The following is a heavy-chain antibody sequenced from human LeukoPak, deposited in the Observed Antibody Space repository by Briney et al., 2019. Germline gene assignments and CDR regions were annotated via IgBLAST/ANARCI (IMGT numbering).Heavy chain of an antibody. D-gene: IGHD5-18*01. Sequence: SVKVSCKASGGTFISYAISWVRQAPGQGLEGMGRIIPIFGTANYAQKFQGRVTITTDESTSTAYMELSSLRSEDTAVYYCASTWIQLWFSTHYYMDVWGKGTTVTVSS. CDR1: GGTFISYA. J-gene: IGHJ6*03. CDR3: ASTWIQLWFSTHYYMDV. V-gene: IGHV1-69*05. CDR2: IIPIFGTA.